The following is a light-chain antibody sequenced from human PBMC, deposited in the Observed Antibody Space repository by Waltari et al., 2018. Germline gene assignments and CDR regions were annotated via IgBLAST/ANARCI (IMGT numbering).Light chain of an antibody. CDR2: GAS. J-gene: IGKJ2*01. Sequence: EIVMTQSPATLSVSPGESATLSCRASQSVGRNLAWYQQKPGQAPRLLIFGASTRATGIPDRFSGNGSGTDFTLTISSLQSEDFAVYYCQQYDNWPPYTFGQGTKLEIK. V-gene: IGKV3-15*01. CDR1: QSVGRN. CDR3: QQYDNWPPYT.